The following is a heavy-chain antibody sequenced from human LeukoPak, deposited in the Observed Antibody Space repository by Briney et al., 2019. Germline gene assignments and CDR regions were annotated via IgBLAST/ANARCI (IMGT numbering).Heavy chain of an antibody. Sequence: GGSLRLSCAASGFTFSSYSMNWVRQAPGKGLEWVSYISSSSSTIYYADSVKGRFTISRDNAKNSLYLQMNSLRAEDTAVYYCARIRSSGWSPGGDVDYWGQGTLVTVSS. CDR2: ISSSSSTI. J-gene: IGHJ4*02. V-gene: IGHV3-48*04. CDR1: GFTFSSYS. D-gene: IGHD6-19*01. CDR3: ARIRSSGWSPGGDVDY.